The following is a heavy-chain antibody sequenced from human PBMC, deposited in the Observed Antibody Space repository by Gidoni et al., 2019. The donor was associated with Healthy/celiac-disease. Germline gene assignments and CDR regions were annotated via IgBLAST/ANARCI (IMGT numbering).Heavy chain of an antibody. CDR1: GFPPSTSGMR. D-gene: IGHD3-10*02. V-gene: IGHV2-70*04. Sequence: QVTLKESGPALVQPTQTRTLTSTFSGFPPSTSGMRVSCSRRPPGQALEWLARIDWDDDNFYSTSMKTRITISKDTSKYQVVLTMTNMDPVDTATYYCARGCVACSFHDAFDIWGQGTMVTVSS. J-gene: IGHJ3*02. CDR3: ARGCVACSFHDAFDI. CDR2: IDWDDDN.